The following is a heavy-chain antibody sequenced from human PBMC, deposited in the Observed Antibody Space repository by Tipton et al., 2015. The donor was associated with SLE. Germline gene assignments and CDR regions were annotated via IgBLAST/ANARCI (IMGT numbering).Heavy chain of an antibody. CDR2: IYYTMSA. CDR1: GGSISSADYY. V-gene: IGHV4-31*03. Sequence: TLSLTCTVSGGSISSADYYWSWIRPHPGMGLEWIGYIYYTMSAYYNPSLKSRVIISLDTSKNHFSLKLSSVTAADTAVYYCARVPRTFYYDYSGHFDYWGPGTLVTVSS. CDR3: ARVPRTFYYDYSGHFDY. J-gene: IGHJ4*02. D-gene: IGHD3-22*01.